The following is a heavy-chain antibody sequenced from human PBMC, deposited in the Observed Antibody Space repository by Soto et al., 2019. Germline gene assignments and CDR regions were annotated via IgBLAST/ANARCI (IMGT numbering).Heavy chain of an antibody. D-gene: IGHD1-26*01. J-gene: IGHJ6*02. CDR3: ASSIVSTVSIYYYCIDD. V-gene: IGHV1-8*01. CDR1: GYTFTSYD. Sequence: ASVKVSCKASGYTFTSYDINWVRQATGQGLEWMGWMNPNSGNTGYAQKFQGRVTMTRNTSISAPYMGQRSMRSEDTAVYYCASSIVSTVSIYYYCIDDYDQESTVTVSS. CDR2: MNPNSGNT.